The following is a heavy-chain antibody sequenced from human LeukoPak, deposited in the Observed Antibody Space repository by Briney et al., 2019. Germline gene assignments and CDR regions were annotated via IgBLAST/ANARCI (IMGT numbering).Heavy chain of an antibody. Sequence: ASVKVSCKASGYTFTSYGISWVRQAPGQGLEWIGWISAYNGNTNYAQKLQGRVTMTTDTSTSTAYMELRSLRSDDAAVYYCARGGNIVVVVAATEGVNAFDIWGQGTMVTVSS. CDR1: GYTFTSYG. CDR3: ARGGNIVVVVAATEGVNAFDI. V-gene: IGHV1-18*01. CDR2: ISAYNGNT. D-gene: IGHD2-15*01. J-gene: IGHJ3*02.